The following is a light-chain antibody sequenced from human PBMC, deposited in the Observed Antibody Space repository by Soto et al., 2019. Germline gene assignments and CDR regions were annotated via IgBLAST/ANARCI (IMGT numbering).Light chain of an antibody. Sequence: DIQMTQAPSTLSASVGGRLTITCRASQSIRNWLAWYQQKPGKDPXXLIHRASSLESGVPARFSGSGSGTEFPLTISSLQPDDFATYYCQQYESYSTFGQGTKVDIK. CDR1: QSIRNW. V-gene: IGKV1-5*03. J-gene: IGKJ1*01. CDR3: QQYESYST. CDR2: RAS.